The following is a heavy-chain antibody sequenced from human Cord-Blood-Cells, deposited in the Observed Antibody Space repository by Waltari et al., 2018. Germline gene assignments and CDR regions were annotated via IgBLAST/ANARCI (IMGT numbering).Heavy chain of an antibody. CDR3: ARDRRYYDSSGYYYYYGMDV. D-gene: IGHD3-22*01. V-gene: IGHV4-4*07. CDR2: IYNSGSI. Sequence: QVQLQESGPGLVKPSETLSLTCTVSGGSISSYYWSWIRQPAGKGLEWIGRIYNSGSIHYNPSLKSRVTMSVDTSKNQFSLKLSSGTAADTAVYYCARDRRYYDSSGYYYYYGMDVWGQGTTVTVSS. CDR1: GGSISSYY. J-gene: IGHJ6*02.